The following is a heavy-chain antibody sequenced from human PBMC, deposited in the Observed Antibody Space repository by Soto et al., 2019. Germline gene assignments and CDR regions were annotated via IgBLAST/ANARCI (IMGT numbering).Heavy chain of an antibody. CDR2: ISSNGGST. V-gene: IGHV3-64D*06. Sequence: GGSLRLSCSASGFTFSSYAMHWVRQAPGKGLEYVSAISSNGGSTYYADSVKGRFTISRDNSKNTLYLQMSSLRAEDTAVYYCVKPSGRDYEGAFDIWGQGTMVTVSS. J-gene: IGHJ3*02. D-gene: IGHD4-17*01. CDR3: VKPSGRDYEGAFDI. CDR1: GFTFSSYA.